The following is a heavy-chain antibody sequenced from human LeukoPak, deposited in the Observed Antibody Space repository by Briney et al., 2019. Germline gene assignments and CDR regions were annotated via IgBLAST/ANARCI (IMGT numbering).Heavy chain of an antibody. Sequence: SETLSLTCTVSGGSISSGGYYWSWIRQHPGKGLEWIGYIYYSGSTYYNPSLKSRVTISVDTSKNQFSLKLSSVTAADTAVYYCARIMVRGVIATPYFDYWGQGTLVTVPS. CDR2: IYYSGST. CDR3: ARIMVRGVIATPYFDY. D-gene: IGHD3-10*01. CDR1: GGSISSGGYY. J-gene: IGHJ4*02. V-gene: IGHV4-31*03.